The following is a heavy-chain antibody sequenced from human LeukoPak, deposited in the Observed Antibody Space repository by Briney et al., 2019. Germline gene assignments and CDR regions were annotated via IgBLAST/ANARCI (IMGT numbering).Heavy chain of an antibody. CDR2: IYTSGST. V-gene: IGHV4-61*02. CDR3: AREVYCSSTSCYIGGGVDY. D-gene: IGHD2-2*02. J-gene: IGHJ4*02. Sequence: PSETLSLTCTVSGGSISSGSYYWSWIRQPAGKGLEWIGRIYTSGSTNYNPSLKSRGTISVDTSKNQFSLKLSSVTAADTAVYYCAREVYCSSTSCYIGGGVDYWGQGTLVTVSS. CDR1: GGSISSGSYY.